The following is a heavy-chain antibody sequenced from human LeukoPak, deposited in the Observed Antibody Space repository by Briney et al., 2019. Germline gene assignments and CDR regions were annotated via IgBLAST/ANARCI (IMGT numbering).Heavy chain of an antibody. CDR3: ARIGYCSGGNCYSLHGNYYYYGLNV. CDR1: GFTFSSYW. J-gene: IGHJ6*02. CDR2: IKQDGSEK. V-gene: IGHV3-7*01. Sequence: GGSLRLPCAASGFTFSSYWMSWVRQAPGKGLEWVANIKQDGSEKYSVDSVKGRLTISRDNAKNSLYLQMNSLRAEDTAVYYCARIGYCSGGNCYSLHGNYYYYGLNVWGQGTTVTVSS. D-gene: IGHD2-15*01.